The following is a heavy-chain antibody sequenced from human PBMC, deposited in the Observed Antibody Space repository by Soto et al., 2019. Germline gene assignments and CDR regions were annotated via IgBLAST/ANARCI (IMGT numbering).Heavy chain of an antibody. D-gene: IGHD2-2*01. Sequence: GGSLRLSCAASGFTFDDYTLHWVRQDPGKGPEWVSLISWDGNSTYYADSVKGRFTISRDNSKNSLYLQMNSLRSEDTALYYCAKERAVVVPDTINYFGMDVCGQGTTVTV. J-gene: IGHJ6*02. V-gene: IGHV3-43*01. CDR1: GFTFDDYT. CDR2: ISWDGNST. CDR3: AKERAVVVPDTINYFGMDV.